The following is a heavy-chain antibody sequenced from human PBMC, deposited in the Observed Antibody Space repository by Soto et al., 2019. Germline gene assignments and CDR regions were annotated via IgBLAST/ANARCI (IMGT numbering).Heavy chain of an antibody. Sequence: PGESLKISCQGSEYTFSNYWIGWVRQMPGKGLQWVGIIYPPESDTRYSPSFQGQVTISADKSISTAYLQWSSLKASDTAIYYCTIHPYHNRIPPYCVDVWGQGTTVTVSS. D-gene: IGHD2-21*01. CDR3: TIHPYHNRIPPYCVDV. J-gene: IGHJ6*02. V-gene: IGHV5-51*01. CDR2: IYPPESDT. CDR1: EYTFSNYW.